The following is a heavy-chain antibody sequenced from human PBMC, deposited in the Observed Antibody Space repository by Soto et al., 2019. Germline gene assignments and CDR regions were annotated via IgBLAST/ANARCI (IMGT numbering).Heavy chain of an antibody. V-gene: IGHV1-2*02. CDR1: GYTFTALY. CDR3: TTLRLDP. Sequence: QVQLVQSGSEVRKPGASVKVSCQASGYTFTALYMNWVRQAPGQGREWMGWVNPNTGLTKYAQKFQGMVIMTRDTSINTAYMELIGLTSDDTVVYYCTTLRLDPWGQGTLVTVSS. D-gene: IGHD3-9*01. CDR2: VNPNTGLT. J-gene: IGHJ5*02.